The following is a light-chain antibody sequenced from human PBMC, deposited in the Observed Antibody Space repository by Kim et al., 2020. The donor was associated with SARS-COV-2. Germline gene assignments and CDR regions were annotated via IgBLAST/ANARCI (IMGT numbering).Light chain of an antibody. J-gene: IGKJ2*01. V-gene: IGKV3-15*01. Sequence: EIVMTQSPATLSVFPGERATLSCRASQGVYSNIAWYQQKRGQAPRLLIYRASTRATDIPARFSGSGSGTEFTLTISSLQSEDFAVYYYQQYNDWPRTCGQGTKLEI. CDR3: QQYNDWPRT. CDR1: QGVYSN. CDR2: RAS.